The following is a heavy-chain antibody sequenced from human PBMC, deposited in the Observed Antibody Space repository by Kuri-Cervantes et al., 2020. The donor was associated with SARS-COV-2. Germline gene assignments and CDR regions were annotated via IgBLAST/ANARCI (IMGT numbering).Heavy chain of an antibody. CDR2: IYNSGST. V-gene: IGHV4-4*02. D-gene: IGHD3-10*01. CDR1: GGSISSSNW. J-gene: IGHJ4*02. CDR3: ARGSGGSETIY. Sequence: SETLSLTCAVSGGSISSSNWWSWVRQPPGRGLEWIGEIYNSGSTNYNPSLKSRVTISVDTSKNQFSLKLGSVTAADTAVYYCARGSGGSETIYWGQGTLVTVSS.